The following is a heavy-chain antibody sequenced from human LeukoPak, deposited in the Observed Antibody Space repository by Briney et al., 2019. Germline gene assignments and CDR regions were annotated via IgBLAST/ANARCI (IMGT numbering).Heavy chain of an antibody. CDR1: GGCTSSSSYY. J-gene: IGHJ5*02. D-gene: IGHD6-19*01. CDR3: VRHHRQWLPPNWFDP. Sequence: PSETLSLTCTVSGGCTSSSSYYWGWIRQPPGKGLEWIGSIYYSGNTYYNPSLKSRVTISVDTSKNQFSLKLNSVTAADTAVYYCVRHHRQWLPPNWFDPWGQGTLVTVSS. CDR2: IYYSGNT. V-gene: IGHV4-39*01.